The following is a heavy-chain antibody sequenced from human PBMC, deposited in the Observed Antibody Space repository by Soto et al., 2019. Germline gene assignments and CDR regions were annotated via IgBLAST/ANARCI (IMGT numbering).Heavy chain of an antibody. D-gene: IGHD3-10*01. CDR2: IYPGDSDT. Sequence: GESLKISCKGSGYSFTSYWIGWVRQMPGKGLEWMGIIYPGDSDTRYRPSLQGQVTISADKSISTAYLQWSSLKASDTAMYYCARHSPAIYGSGRFAAFDIWGQGTMVTVSS. CDR3: ARHSPAIYGSGRFAAFDI. J-gene: IGHJ3*02. CDR1: GYSFTSYW. V-gene: IGHV5-51*01.